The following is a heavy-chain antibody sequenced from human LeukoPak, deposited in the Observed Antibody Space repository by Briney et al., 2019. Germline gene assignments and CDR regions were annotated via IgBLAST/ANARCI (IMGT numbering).Heavy chain of an antibody. CDR3: ARRHYGDYYFDY. V-gene: IGHV3-53*05. D-gene: IGHD4-17*01. CDR2: IYSGGST. CDR1: GFTVSSNY. Sequence: GGSLRLSCAASGFTVSSNYMSWVRQAPGKGLEWVSVIYSGGSTYYADSVKGRFTISRDNSKNTLYLQMNSLRAEDTAVYYCARRHYGDYYFDYWGQGTLVTVSS. J-gene: IGHJ4*02.